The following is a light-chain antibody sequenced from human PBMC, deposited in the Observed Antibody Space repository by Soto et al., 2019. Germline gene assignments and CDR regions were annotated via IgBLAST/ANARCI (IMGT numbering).Light chain of an antibody. J-gene: IGLJ2*01. Sequence: QSVLTQPPSASGTPGQRVTISCSGSSSNIGSNTVNWYQQLPGTAPKLLIYSNNQRPSGVPDRFSGSTSGASASLAISGLQSEDEADDYCAAWDDSLNGHVVFGGGTKLTVL. CDR3: AAWDDSLNGHVV. V-gene: IGLV1-44*01. CDR2: SNN. CDR1: SSNIGSNT.